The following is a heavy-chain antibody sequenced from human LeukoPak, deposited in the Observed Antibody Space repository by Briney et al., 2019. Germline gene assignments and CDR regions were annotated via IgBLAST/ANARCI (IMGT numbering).Heavy chain of an antibody. Sequence: PGGSLRLSCATSGCTFSSYAMSWVRQAPGKGLEWVSGISNSGANTYYADSVKGRFTISRDNSKKTLDLQMNSLRAEDTAIFYCAKDFANYPYYYGMDVWGKGTTVTVSS. D-gene: IGHD4/OR15-4a*01. CDR2: ISNSGANT. J-gene: IGHJ6*04. V-gene: IGHV3-23*01. CDR1: GCTFSSYA. CDR3: AKDFANYPYYYGMDV.